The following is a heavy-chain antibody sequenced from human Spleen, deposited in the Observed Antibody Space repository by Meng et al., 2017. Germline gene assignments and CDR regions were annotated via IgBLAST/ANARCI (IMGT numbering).Heavy chain of an antibody. CDR1: GGSISSYY. D-gene: IGHD2-2*01. CDR3: ARDSHCSGSSCANYFDY. J-gene: IGHJ4*02. CDR2: IFYSGST. V-gene: IGHV4-59*12. Sequence: QVQLQESGPGLVKPSETLSLTCTVSGGSISSYYWSWIRQPPGKGLEWIAYIFYSGSTNYNPSLKSRVTISIDTSKNQFSLKLSSVTSEDSALYYCARDSHCSGSSCANYFDYWGQGTLVTVSS.